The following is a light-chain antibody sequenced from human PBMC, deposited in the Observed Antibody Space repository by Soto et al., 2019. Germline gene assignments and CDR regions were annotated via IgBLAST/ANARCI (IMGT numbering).Light chain of an antibody. CDR1: NIGTYR. J-gene: IGLJ2*01. CDR3: QVWDSSSEQGV. CDR2: LNT. Sequence: SYELTQPPSVSVAPGKTANFTCGGDNIGTYRVHWYQQKAGQAPVLVMYLNTDRPSGIPERFSGSNSGNTATLTISRVEAGDEVDYYCQVWDSSSEQGVFGGGTKLTVL. V-gene: IGLV3-21*01.